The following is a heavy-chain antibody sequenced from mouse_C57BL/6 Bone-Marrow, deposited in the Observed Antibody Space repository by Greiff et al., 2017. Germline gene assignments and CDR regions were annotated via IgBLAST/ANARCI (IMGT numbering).Heavy chain of an antibody. CDR3: ASLRLLRLYCDY. CDR1: GYTFTSYW. D-gene: IGHD1-1*01. Sequence: QVQLKQSGAELAKPGASVKLSCKASGYTFTSYWMHWVKQRPGQGLEWIGYINPSSGYTKYNQKFKDKATLTADKSSSTAYMQLSSLTYEDYAVYYCASLRLLRLYCDYWGQGTTLTVSS. CDR2: INPSSGYT. V-gene: IGHV1-7*01. J-gene: IGHJ2*01.